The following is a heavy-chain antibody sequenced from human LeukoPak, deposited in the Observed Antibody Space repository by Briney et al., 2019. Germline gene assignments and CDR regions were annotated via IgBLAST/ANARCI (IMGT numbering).Heavy chain of an antibody. J-gene: IGHJ6*02. V-gene: IGHV3-7*01. CDR1: GFTFSSYW. Sequence: GGSLRLSCAASGFTFSSYWMSWVRQAPGKGLEWVANIKQDGSEKYDVDSVRGRFTISRDNAKNSLYLQMNSLRAEDTAVYYCARDNSNPRDYYYYGMDVWGQGTTVTVSS. CDR3: ARDNSNPRDYYYYGMDV. CDR2: IKQDGSEK. D-gene: IGHD4-11*01.